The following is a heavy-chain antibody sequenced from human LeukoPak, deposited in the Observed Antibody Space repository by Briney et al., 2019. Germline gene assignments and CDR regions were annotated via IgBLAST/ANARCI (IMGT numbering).Heavy chain of an antibody. D-gene: IGHD5-12*01. Sequence: PGGSLRLSCAASGFSFSRYGMKWVRQAPGKGLEWVSAISGSGGSTYYADSVKGRFTISRDNSKNTLYLQMNSLRAEDTAVYYCAKMPYDPENFDYWGQGTLVTVSS. CDR3: AKMPYDPENFDY. V-gene: IGHV3-23*01. J-gene: IGHJ4*02. CDR2: ISGSGGST. CDR1: GFSFSRYG.